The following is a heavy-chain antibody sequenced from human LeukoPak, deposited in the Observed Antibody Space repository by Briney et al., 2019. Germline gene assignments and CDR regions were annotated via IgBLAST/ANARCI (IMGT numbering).Heavy chain of an antibody. J-gene: IGHJ3*02. CDR1: GFPFSFYG. V-gene: IGHV3-23*01. CDR3: AKRSGTHWDGAFDI. CDR2: ISGSGYTK. D-gene: IGHD1-7*01. Sequence: GGSLRLFCGACGFPFSFYGMREVRQAPGRGLEWVYDISGSGYTKYYADSVKGRFTISRDNSKNTLYLQMNSLRAEDTAIYYCAKRSGTHWDGAFDIWGQGTMVTVSS.